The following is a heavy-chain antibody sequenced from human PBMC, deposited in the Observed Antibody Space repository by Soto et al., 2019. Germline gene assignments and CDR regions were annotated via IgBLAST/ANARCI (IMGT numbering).Heavy chain of an antibody. V-gene: IGHV3-30*18. CDR1: GFTFSSYG. D-gene: IGHD6-13*01. J-gene: IGHJ6*02. Sequence: QPGGSLRLSCAASGFTFSSYGMHWVRQAPGKGLEWVAVISYDGSNKYYADSVKGRFTISRDNSKNTLYLQMNSLRAEDTAVYYCAKDLSSSWPFDYYYGMDVWGQGTTVTVSS. CDR3: AKDLSSSWPFDYYYGMDV. CDR2: ISYDGSNK.